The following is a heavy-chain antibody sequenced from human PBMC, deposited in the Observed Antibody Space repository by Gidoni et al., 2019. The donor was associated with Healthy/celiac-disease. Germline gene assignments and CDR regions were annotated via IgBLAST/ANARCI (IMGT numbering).Heavy chain of an antibody. CDR3: ARGGYSYGLDY. V-gene: IGHV4-59*01. CDR2: IYYSGST. D-gene: IGHD5-18*01. Sequence: QVQLQESGPGLVKPSETLSLTCTVSGVSISSYYWSWIRQPPGKGLEWIGYIYYSGSTNYNPSLKIRVTISVDTSKNQFSLKLSSVTAADTAVYYCARGGYSYGLDYWGQGTLVTVSS. J-gene: IGHJ4*02. CDR1: GVSISSYY.